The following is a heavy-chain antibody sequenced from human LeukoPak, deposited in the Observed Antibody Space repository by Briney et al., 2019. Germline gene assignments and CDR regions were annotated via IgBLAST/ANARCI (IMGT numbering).Heavy chain of an antibody. V-gene: IGHV5-10-1*01. CDR3: ARLLGDFVVVPAGMINGLEV. D-gene: IGHD2-2*01. CDR2: IDPSDSYT. Sequence: GESLKISCKGSGYSFTSYWISWVRQMPGKGLEWMGRIDPSDSYTNYSPSFQGHVTISADKSISTAYLQWSSLKASDTAMYYCARLLGDFVVVPAGMINGLEVWGQGTMVTVSS. J-gene: IGHJ6*02. CDR1: GYSFTSYW.